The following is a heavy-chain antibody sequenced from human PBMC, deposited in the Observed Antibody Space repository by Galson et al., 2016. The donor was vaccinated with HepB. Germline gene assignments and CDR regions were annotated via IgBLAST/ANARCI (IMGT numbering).Heavy chain of an antibody. V-gene: IGHV4-59*12. D-gene: IGHD1-1*01. CDR2: ISHSGTT. Sequence: SETLPLTCVVSGGSIRPYFWSWVRQSSGKGLEWIGYISHSGTTSYNPSLKNRVTMSIDPSNNQFSLRLTSMTAADTAIYYCARDWKYWGRGIQVAVSS. J-gene: IGHJ4*02. CDR3: ARDWKY. CDR1: GGSIRPYF.